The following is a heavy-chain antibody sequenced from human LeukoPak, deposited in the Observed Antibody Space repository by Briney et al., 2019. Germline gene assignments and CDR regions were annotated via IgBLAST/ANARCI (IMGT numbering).Heavy chain of an antibody. CDR2: IYYSGST. Sequence: SETLSLTCTVSGGSISSSSYYWGWIRQPPGKGLEWIGSIYYSGSTNYNPSLKSRVTISVDTSKNQFSLKLSSVTAADTAVYYCARDLRSSWYYYGMDVWGQGTTVTVSS. D-gene: IGHD6-13*01. CDR1: GGSISSSSYY. J-gene: IGHJ6*02. V-gene: IGHV4-39*07. CDR3: ARDLRSSWYYYGMDV.